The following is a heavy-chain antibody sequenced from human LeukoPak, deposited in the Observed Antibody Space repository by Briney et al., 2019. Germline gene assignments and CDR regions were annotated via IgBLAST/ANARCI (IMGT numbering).Heavy chain of an antibody. CDR2: FYHGGST. CDR1: GYSISTGYY. D-gene: IGHD4-17*01. J-gene: IGHJ4*02. CDR3: AREREGPYGYLDY. Sequence: SETLSLTCTVSGYSISTGYYWDWIRQPPGKGLEWIGTFYHGGSTYYNPSLKSRVTISVDTSNNQFSLTLSSVTAADTAVYYCAREREGPYGYLDYWGQGTLVTVSS. V-gene: IGHV4-38-2*02.